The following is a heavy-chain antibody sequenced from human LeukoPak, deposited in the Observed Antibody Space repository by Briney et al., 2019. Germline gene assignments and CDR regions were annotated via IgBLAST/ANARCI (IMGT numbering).Heavy chain of an antibody. V-gene: IGHV3-23*01. D-gene: IGHD3-3*01. CDR3: AKHPDFWGGYYYAFDV. CDR1: GFTFNNYA. CDR2: ISGSGGST. Sequence: GGPLRLSCAASGFTFNNYAMSWVRQAQGEGPEWVSGISGSGGSTFYADSVKGRFTISRDNSKNTLYLQMNSLRAEDTAVYYCAKHPDFWGGYYYAFDVWGQGTMVTVSS. J-gene: IGHJ3*01.